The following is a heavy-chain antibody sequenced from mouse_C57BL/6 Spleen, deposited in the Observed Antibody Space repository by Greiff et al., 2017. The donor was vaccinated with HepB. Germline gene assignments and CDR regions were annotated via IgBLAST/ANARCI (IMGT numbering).Heavy chain of an antibody. J-gene: IGHJ2*01. CDR2: ISNGGGST. D-gene: IGHD2-4*01. V-gene: IGHV5-12*01. CDR1: GFTFSDYY. Sequence: EVKVVESGGGLVQPGGSLKLSCAASGFTFSDYYMYWVRQTPEKRLEWVAYISNGGGSTYYPDTVKGRFTISRDNAKNTLYLQMSRLKSEDTAMYYCARGDYAPFDYWGQGTTLTVSS. CDR3: ARGDYAPFDY.